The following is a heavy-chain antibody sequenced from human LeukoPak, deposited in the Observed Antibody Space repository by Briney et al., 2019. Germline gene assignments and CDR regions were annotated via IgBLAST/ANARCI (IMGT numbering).Heavy chain of an antibody. CDR3: AKGLGGLASAPDS. V-gene: IGHV3-23*01. CDR1: GFTFNNFG. CDR2: IFANGVTT. D-gene: IGHD6-6*01. J-gene: IGHJ5*01. Sequence: GGSLRLSCAASGFTFNNFGMSWVRQAPGKGLEWVSAIFANGVTTLYADSVKGRFIISRDNSQNRLFLQVNSLRVEDTAVYDCAKGLGGLASAPDSWGQGTLVTVSS.